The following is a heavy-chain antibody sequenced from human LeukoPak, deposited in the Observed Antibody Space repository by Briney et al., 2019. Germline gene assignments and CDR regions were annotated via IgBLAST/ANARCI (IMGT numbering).Heavy chain of an antibody. V-gene: IGHV3-23*01. CDR2: ISGSGGNT. Sequence: GGSLRLSCAASGFTFSSYAMGWVRQAPGKGLEWVSAISGSGGNTYYADSVKGRFTISRDNSKNTLYLQMNSLRAEDTAVYYCARVGCLRTLGYCSSFTSIDYWGRGTLVTVSS. D-gene: IGHD2-2*01. CDR1: GFTFSSYA. CDR3: ARVGCLRTLGYCSSFTSIDY. J-gene: IGHJ4*02.